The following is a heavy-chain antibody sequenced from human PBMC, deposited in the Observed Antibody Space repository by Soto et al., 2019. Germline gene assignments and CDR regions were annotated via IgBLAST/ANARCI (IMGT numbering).Heavy chain of an antibody. V-gene: IGHV4-61*01. CDR1: GGSVSSGSYY. D-gene: IGHD3-10*01. Sequence: QVQLQESGPGLVKPSETLSLTCTVSGGSVSSGSYYWSWIRQPPGKALEWIGYIYYRGSTNYNPSLKSRVTISVDTSKNQFSLKMSSVTAADTAVYYCARGYYGSGSYYNVDGFDPWGQGTLVTVSP. CDR2: IYYRGST. CDR3: ARGYYGSGSYYNVDGFDP. J-gene: IGHJ5*02.